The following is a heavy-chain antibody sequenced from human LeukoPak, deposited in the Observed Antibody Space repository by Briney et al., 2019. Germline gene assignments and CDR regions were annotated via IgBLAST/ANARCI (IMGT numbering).Heavy chain of an antibody. Sequence: SVKVSCKASGGTFSRYAISWVPQGPGQGLGWVGGIIPILDIAKYAQKFQCRVTITADKSTSTAYMELSSLSSEDTAVYYCARGGGSGSYITIEYFQHWGQGTLVTVSS. V-gene: IGHV1-69*10. CDR3: ARGGGSGSYITIEYFQH. J-gene: IGHJ1*01. D-gene: IGHD3-10*01. CDR2: IIPILDIA. CDR1: GGTFSRYA.